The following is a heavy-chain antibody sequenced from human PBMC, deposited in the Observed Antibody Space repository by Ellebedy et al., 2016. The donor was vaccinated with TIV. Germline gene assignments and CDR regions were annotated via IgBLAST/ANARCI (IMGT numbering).Heavy chain of an antibody. V-gene: IGHV3-9*01. J-gene: IGHJ3*02. Sequence: SLKISXAASGFTFDDYAMHWVRQAPGRGLEWVSGISWNSGSIGYADSVKGRFTISRDNAKNSLYLQMNSPRTEDTALYYCAKDLELRFFKMEAFDIWGQGTMVTVSS. CDR2: ISWNSGSI. CDR3: AKDLELRFFKMEAFDI. D-gene: IGHD3-3*01. CDR1: GFTFDDYA.